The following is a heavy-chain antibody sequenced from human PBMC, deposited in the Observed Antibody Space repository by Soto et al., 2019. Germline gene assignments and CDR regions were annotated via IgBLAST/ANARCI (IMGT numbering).Heavy chain of an antibody. CDR2: INHSGST. D-gene: IGHD3-9*01. J-gene: IGHJ5*02. V-gene: IGHV4-34*01. CDR1: GGSFSGYY. Sequence: PSETLSLTCAVYGGSFSGYYWSWIRQPPGKGLEWIGKINHSGSTNYNPSLKSRVTISVDTSKNQFSLKLSSVTAADTAVYYCARGRNKYYDILTGYYFVGGNWFDPWGQGTLVTVSS. CDR3: ARGRNKYYDILTGYYFVGGNWFDP.